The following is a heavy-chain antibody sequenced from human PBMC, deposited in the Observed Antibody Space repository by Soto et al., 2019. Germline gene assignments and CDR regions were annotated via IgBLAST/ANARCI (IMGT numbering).Heavy chain of an antibody. CDR3: ARASSSTSGAIDY. D-gene: IGHD2-2*01. CDR1: AFTFRNYW. J-gene: IGHJ4*02. CDR2: IKEDGSEK. V-gene: IGHV3-7*04. Sequence: GGSLRLSCAASAFTFRNYWMTWVRQAPGKGLESVAKIKEDGSEKYYVDSVKGRFTISRDNARDSVYLQMNSLTIEDTAMYYCARASSSTSGAIDYWGQGTLVTVS.